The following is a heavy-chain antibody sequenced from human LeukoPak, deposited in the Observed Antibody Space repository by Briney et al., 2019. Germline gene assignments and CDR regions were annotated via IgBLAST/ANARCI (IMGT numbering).Heavy chain of an antibody. V-gene: IGHV3-23*01. CDR2: ISVSGSST. D-gene: IGHD6-6*01. CDR1: GFTFNTYA. CDR3: AKDNRPGYYYKDV. Sequence: PGGSLRLSCAASGFTFNTYATNWVRQAPGKGLEWVSVISVSGSSTYYADSVKGRFTISRDSSKNTLYLQMNSLRAEDTAVYYCAKDNRPGYYYKDVWGKGTTVTISS. J-gene: IGHJ6*03.